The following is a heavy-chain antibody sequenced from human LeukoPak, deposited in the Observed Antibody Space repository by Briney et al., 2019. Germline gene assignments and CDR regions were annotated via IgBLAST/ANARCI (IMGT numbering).Heavy chain of an antibody. Sequence: ASVKVSCKASGYTFTVYYMHWVRQAPAQGLEWMGWIDPNSGGTNYAKNFQGRVTMTRDTSITTAYMELSGLRSDDTAVYYCARGVGSGWYFDLWGRGTLVTVSS. CDR2: IDPNSGGT. CDR1: GYTFTVYY. D-gene: IGHD3-10*01. J-gene: IGHJ2*01. CDR3: ARGVGSGWYFDL. V-gene: IGHV1-2*02.